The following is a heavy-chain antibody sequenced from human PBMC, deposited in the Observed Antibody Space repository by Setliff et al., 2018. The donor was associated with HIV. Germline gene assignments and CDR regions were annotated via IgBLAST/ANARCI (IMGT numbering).Heavy chain of an antibody. D-gene: IGHD3-22*01. CDR2: ITANDGNS. CDR3: AKDRGSDPYDPIDY. Sequence: GGSLRLSCAASGFTFSSYAMSWVRQAPGSGLEWVSGITANDGNSYYADSVKGRFTISKDISKNTLYLQMNSLRAEDTAVYYCAKDRGSDPYDPIDYWGQGTLVTVSS. J-gene: IGHJ4*02. V-gene: IGHV3-23*01. CDR1: GFTFSSYA.